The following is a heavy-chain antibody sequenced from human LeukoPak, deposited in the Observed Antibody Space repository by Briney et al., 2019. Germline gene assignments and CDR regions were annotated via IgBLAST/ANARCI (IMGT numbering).Heavy chain of an antibody. CDR2: INAGNGNT. J-gene: IGHJ3*02. Sequence: GASVKVSCKASGYTFTSYAMHWVRQAPGQRLEWMGWINAGNGNTKYSQKFQGRVTITRDTSASTAYMELSSLRSEDTAVYYCARDLYYDSSGYYGAFDIWGQGTMVTVSS. V-gene: IGHV1-3*01. CDR3: ARDLYYDSSGYYGAFDI. D-gene: IGHD3-22*01. CDR1: GYTFTSYA.